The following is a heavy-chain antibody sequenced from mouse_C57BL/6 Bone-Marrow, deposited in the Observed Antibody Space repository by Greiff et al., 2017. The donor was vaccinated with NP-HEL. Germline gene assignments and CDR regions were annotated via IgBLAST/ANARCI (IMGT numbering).Heavy chain of an antibody. CDR2: ILPGSGST. Sequence: VQLQQSGAELMKPGASVKLSCKATGYTFTGYWIEWVKQRPGHGLEWIGEILPGSGSTNYNEKFKGKATFTADTSSNTAYMQLSSLTTEDAAFYYCARKRGTAQVFAYWGQGTLVTVSA. CDR3: ARKRGTAQVFAY. J-gene: IGHJ3*01. D-gene: IGHD3-2*02. V-gene: IGHV1-9*01. CDR1: GYTFTGYW.